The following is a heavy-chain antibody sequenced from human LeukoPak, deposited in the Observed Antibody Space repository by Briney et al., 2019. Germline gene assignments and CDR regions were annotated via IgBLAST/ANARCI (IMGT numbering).Heavy chain of an antibody. CDR3: ARDPSVKYYMDV. D-gene: IGHD4-17*01. J-gene: IGHJ6*03. Sequence: ASVKVSCKASGYTFTGYYLQRVRQAPGQGSEWMGWIDPKSGGTKIAQNFQGRVTMTRDTSISTAYMELSRLASDDTAVYYCARDPSVKYYMDVWGKGTTVTVSS. CDR1: GYTFTGYY. CDR2: IDPKSGGT. V-gene: IGHV1-2*02.